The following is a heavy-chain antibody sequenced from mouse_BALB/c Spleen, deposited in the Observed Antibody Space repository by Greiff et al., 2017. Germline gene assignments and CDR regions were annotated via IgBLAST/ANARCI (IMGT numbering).Heavy chain of an antibody. Sequence: VQVVESGPGLVQPSQSLSITCTVSGFSLTSYGVHWVRQSPGKGLEWLGVIWSGGSTDYNAAFISRLSISKDNSKSQVFFKMNSLQANDTAIYYCARNGGHGGYFDVWGAGTTVTVSS. CDR3: ARNGGHGGYFDV. J-gene: IGHJ1*01. CDR2: IWSGGST. V-gene: IGHV2-2*02. CDR1: GFSLTSYG.